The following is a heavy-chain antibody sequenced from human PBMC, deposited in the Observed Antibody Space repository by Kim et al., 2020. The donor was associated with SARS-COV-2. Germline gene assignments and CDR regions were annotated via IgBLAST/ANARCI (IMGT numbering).Heavy chain of an antibody. CDR2: ISWNSGSL. D-gene: IGHD6-13*01. CDR1: GFTFGDYA. CDR3: AKDRIPGIAASGAFNI. Sequence: GGSLRLSCAASGFTFGDYAMHWVRQAPGKGLEWVSSISWNSGSLGYVDSVKGRFTMSRDNAKNSLHLQMNFLRVEDTAVYYCAKDRIPGIAASGAFNIWGQGTMVTVSS. J-gene: IGHJ3*02. V-gene: IGHV3-9*01.